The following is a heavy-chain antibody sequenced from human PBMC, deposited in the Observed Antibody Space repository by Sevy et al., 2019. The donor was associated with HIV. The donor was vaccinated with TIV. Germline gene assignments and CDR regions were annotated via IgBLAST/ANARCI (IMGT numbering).Heavy chain of an antibody. CDR2: IYPDDSDI. CDR3: ARPGDYTDSSGYYYLPDAFDL. V-gene: IGHV5-51*01. D-gene: IGHD3-22*01. Sequence: GESLKISCKGSGYSFTKSWIGWVRQMPGKGLEWMGFIYPDDSDIRYSPSFQGQVTISADKSISTAYLQWKGLEASDTAMYYCARPGDYTDSSGYYYLPDAFDLWGQGTMVTVSS. J-gene: IGHJ3*01. CDR1: GYSFTKSW.